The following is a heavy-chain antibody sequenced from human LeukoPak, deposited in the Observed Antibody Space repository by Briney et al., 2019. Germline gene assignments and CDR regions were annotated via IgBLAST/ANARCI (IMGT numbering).Heavy chain of an antibody. Sequence: GGSLRLSRAASGFTFSSYAMHWVRQAPGKGLEWVAVISYDGSNKYYADSVKGRFTISRDNSKNTLYLQMNSLRAEDTAVYYCARETYYGANQGYFDYWGQGTLVTASS. J-gene: IGHJ4*02. CDR2: ISYDGSNK. CDR1: GFTFSSYA. CDR3: ARETYYGANQGYFDY. V-gene: IGHV3-30-3*01. D-gene: IGHD4-17*01.